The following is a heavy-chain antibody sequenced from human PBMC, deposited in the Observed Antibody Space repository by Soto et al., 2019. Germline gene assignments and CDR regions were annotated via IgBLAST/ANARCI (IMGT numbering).Heavy chain of an antibody. J-gene: IGHJ4*02. D-gene: IGHD3-10*01. Sequence: TLSLTCTVSGASMGRYYWSWIRQSPGKGLEYIGYIADSETTNYSPSLRSRVTISLEASKSQFSLKLSSVTAADTAVYYCARVDYYGAGTYLFDYWGPGTLVTVSS. V-gene: IGHV4-59*01. CDR2: IADSETT. CDR1: GASMGRYY. CDR3: ARVDYYGAGTYLFDY.